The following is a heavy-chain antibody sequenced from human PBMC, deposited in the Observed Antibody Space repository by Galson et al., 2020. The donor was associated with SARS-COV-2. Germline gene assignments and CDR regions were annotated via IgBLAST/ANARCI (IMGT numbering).Heavy chain of an antibody. CDR2: ISYHGSNK. CDR1: GFTFSSSA. J-gene: IGHJ6*02. V-gene: IGHV3-30-3*01. Sequence: GGSLRLSCAASGFTFSSSAMHWVRQPPAKGLERVAVISYHGSNKYYADSVKGRFTISRDNSKNTLYLQMNSLRADDTAVYYCARDYSSYSGMDVWGQGTTVTVSS. D-gene: IGHD4-4*01. CDR3: ARDYSSYSGMDV.